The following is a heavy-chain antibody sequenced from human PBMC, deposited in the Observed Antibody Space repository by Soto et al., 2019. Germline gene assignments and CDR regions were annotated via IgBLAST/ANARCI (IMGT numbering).Heavy chain of an antibody. J-gene: IGHJ3*02. CDR2: IYYSGST. Sequence: QVELQESGPGLVKPSETLSLTCTVSGGSLSSYYWSWIRQPPGKGLEWIGYIYYSGSTNYTPALKSRVTISADTSKNQVSLKLSSVTAADTAVYYCARVKNWERDAFDILGQGTMVTVSS. CDR1: GGSLSSYY. V-gene: IGHV4-59*01. CDR3: ARVKNWERDAFDI. D-gene: IGHD1-26*01.